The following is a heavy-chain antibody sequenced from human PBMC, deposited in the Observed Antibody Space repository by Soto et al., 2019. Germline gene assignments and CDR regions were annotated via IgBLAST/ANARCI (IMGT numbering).Heavy chain of an antibody. V-gene: IGHV4-61*01. CDR1: GGSVRSGPYY. Sequence: QVRLQESGPGLAKPSETLSLTCTVSGGSVRSGPYYWSWIRQSPGKGLEWIGYIHYSGSTNYNPSLKSRVTISVDTSKNQFSLKLTSVTAADTAVYFCAIDGDCRNGACQGWLDPWGQGTLVTVSS. CDR2: IHYSGST. J-gene: IGHJ5*02. CDR3: AIDGDCRNGACQGWLDP. D-gene: IGHD2-21*02.